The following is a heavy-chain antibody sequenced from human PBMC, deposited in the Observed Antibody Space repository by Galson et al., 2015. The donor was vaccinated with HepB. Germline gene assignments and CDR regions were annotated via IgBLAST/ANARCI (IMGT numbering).Heavy chain of an antibody. CDR1: GFTFSSYW. V-gene: IGHV3-7*03. D-gene: IGHD6-19*01. CDR3: ARSREYSSGWYVGYDHNGSYYYYGMDV. CDR2: IKQDGSEK. Sequence: SLRLSCAASGFTFSSYWMSWVRQAPGKGLEWVANIKQDGSEKYYVDSVKGRFTISRDNAKNSLYLQMNSLRAEDTAVYYCARSREYSSGWYVGYDHNGSYYYYGMDVWGQGTTVTVSS. J-gene: IGHJ6*02.